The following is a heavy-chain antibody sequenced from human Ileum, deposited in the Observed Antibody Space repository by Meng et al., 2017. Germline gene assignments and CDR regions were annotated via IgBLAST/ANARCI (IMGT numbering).Heavy chain of an antibody. CDR3: ARDRDSSGYYPY. CDR1: GGSSSSGDSY. V-gene: IGHV4-30-4*01. D-gene: IGHD3-22*01. J-gene: IGHJ4*02. Sequence: QVELQEAGPGLGKPAQTLSHTGTVSGGSSSSGDSYWSWIRQPPGKGLEWIGYIYYSGSTYYNPSLKSRLTISVDTSKNQFSLKLSSVTAADTAVYYCARDRDSSGYYPYWGQGTLVTVSS. CDR2: IYYSGST.